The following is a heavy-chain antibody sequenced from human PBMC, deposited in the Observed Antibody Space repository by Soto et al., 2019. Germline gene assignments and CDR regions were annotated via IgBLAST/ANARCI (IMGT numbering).Heavy chain of an antibody. Sequence: GGSLRLSCAASGFTFSSYSMNWVRQAPGKGLEWVSYISSSSSTIYYADSVKGRFTISRDNAKNSLYLQMNSLRDEDTAVYYCARVLPRSASSGSYYAGDYWGQGTLVTVSS. V-gene: IGHV3-48*02. CDR3: ARVLPRSASSGSYYAGDY. J-gene: IGHJ4*02. D-gene: IGHD1-26*01. CDR2: ISSSSSTI. CDR1: GFTFSSYS.